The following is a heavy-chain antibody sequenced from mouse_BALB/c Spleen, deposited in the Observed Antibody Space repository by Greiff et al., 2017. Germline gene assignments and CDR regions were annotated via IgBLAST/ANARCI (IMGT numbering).Heavy chain of an antibody. Sequence: EVKVIESGGGLVQPGGSLKLSCAASGFDFSRYWMSWVRQAPGKGLEWIGEINPDSSTINYTPSLKDKFIISRDNAKNTLYLQMSKVRSEDTALYYCASEPYRYDEDWFAYWGQGTLVTVSA. D-gene: IGHD2-14*01. V-gene: IGHV4-1*02. CDR3: ASEPYRYDEDWFAY. CDR1: GFDFSRYW. CDR2: INPDSSTI. J-gene: IGHJ3*01.